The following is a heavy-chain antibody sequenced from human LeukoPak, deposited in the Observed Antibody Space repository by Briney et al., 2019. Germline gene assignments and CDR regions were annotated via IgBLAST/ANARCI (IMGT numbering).Heavy chain of an antibody. J-gene: IGHJ4*02. CDR3: ARCSGSYWAPDY. V-gene: IGHV3-30-3*01. Sequence: PGGSLRLSCAASAFTFSIYAMHWVRQAPGRGLEWVAAISHDESDKYYADSVKGRFTISRDKSKNTLYLQMNSLRAEDTAVYYCARCSGSYWAPDYWGQGTLVTVSS. CDR1: AFTFSIYA. CDR2: ISHDESDK. D-gene: IGHD1-26*01.